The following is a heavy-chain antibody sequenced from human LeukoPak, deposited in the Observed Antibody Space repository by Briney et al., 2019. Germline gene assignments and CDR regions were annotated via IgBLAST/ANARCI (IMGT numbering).Heavy chain of an antibody. CDR2: INPNSGGT. CDR1: GYTFTGYY. J-gene: IGHJ4*02. D-gene: IGHD3-16*02. V-gene: IGHV1-2*02. CDR3: ARSAGLKSTYYDYVWGSYRYPFDFDY. Sequence: ASVMVSCKASGYTFTGYYMHWVRQAPGQGLEWMGWINPNSGGTNYAQKFQGRVTMTRDTSISTAYMELSRLRSDDTAVYYCARSAGLKSTYYDYVWGSYRYPFDFDYWGQGTLVTVSS.